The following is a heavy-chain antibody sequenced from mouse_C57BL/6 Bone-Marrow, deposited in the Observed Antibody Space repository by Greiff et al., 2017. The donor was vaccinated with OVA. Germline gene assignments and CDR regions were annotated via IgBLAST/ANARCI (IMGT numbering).Heavy chain of an antibody. CDR3: ARDQALRYFDV. J-gene: IGHJ1*03. CDR2: ISYDGSN. CDR1: GYSITSGYY. D-gene: IGHD3-2*02. V-gene: IGHV3-6*01. Sequence: EVKLQESGPGLVKPSQSLSLTCSVTGYSITSGYYWNWIRQFPGNKLEWMGYISYDGSNNYNPSLKNRISITRDTSKNQFFLKLNSVTTEDTATYYCARDQALRYFDVWGTGTTVTVSS.